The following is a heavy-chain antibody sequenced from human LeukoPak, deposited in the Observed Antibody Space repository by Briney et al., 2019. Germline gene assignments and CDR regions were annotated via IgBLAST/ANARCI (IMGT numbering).Heavy chain of an antibody. Sequence: GRSLRLSCAASGFTFTTYWMHLVRQAPGKGLVWVARVTRAGTTTAYADSVKGRFIISRDNSKNTLYLQMNNLRAEDTAVYYCARDSDWILFDYWGQGTPVTVSS. D-gene: IGHD2-2*03. CDR2: VTRAGTTT. CDR1: GFTFTTYW. J-gene: IGHJ4*02. V-gene: IGHV3-74*03. CDR3: ARDSDWILFDY.